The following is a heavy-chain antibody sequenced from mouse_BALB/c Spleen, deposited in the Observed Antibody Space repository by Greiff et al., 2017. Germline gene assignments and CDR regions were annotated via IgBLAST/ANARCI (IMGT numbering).Heavy chain of an antibody. CDR2: IDPANGNT. V-gene: IGHV14-3*02. CDR3: AQPRYGKLWFAY. Sequence: EVQLQQSGAELVKPGASVKLSCTASGFNIKDTYMHWVKQRPEQGLEWIGRIDPANGNTKYDPKFQGKATITADTSSNTAYLQLSSLTSEDTAVYYCAQPRYGKLWFAYWGQGTLVTVSA. J-gene: IGHJ3*01. D-gene: IGHD2-1*01. CDR1: GFNIKDTY.